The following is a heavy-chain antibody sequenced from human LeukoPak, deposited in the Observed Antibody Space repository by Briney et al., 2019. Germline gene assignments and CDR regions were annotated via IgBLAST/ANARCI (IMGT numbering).Heavy chain of an antibody. Sequence: ASVNVSCKAFGYTFSSHAMNWVRQAPGQGLELMGWINTNTGIPTYAQGFAGRFVFSLNTSVSTAYLQITSLKAEDTAVYYCARDLVSAGCDIWGQGTMVTVSS. V-gene: IGHV7-4-1*02. CDR2: INTNTGIP. CDR1: GYTFSSHA. CDR3: ARDLVSAGCDI. J-gene: IGHJ3*02. D-gene: IGHD3-9*01.